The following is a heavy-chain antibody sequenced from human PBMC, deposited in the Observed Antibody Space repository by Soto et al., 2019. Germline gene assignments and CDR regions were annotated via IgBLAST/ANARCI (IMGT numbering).Heavy chain of an antibody. V-gene: IGHV4-39*01. CDR3: ARRGIAVAGPPEVYYFDY. CDR1: GGSISSSSYY. D-gene: IGHD6-19*01. Sequence: TSETLSLTCTFSGGSISSSSYYWGWIRQPPGKGLEWIGSIYYSGSTYYNPSLKSRVTISVDTSKNQFSLKLSSVTAADTAVYYCARRGIAVAGPPEVYYFDYWGQGTLVTVSS. J-gene: IGHJ4*02. CDR2: IYYSGST.